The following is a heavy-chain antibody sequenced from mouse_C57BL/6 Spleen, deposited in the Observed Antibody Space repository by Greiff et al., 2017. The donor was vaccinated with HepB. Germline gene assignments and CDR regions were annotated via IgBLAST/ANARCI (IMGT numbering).Heavy chain of an antibody. Sequence: VMLVESGAELARPGASVKLSCKASGYTFTSYGISWVKQRTGQGLEWIGEIYPRSGNTYYNEKFKGKATLTADKSSSTAYMELRSLTSEDSAVYFCAREGTGYFDYWGQGTTLTVSS. CDR2: IYPRSGNT. J-gene: IGHJ2*01. V-gene: IGHV1-81*01. D-gene: IGHD4-1*01. CDR1: GYTFTSYG. CDR3: AREGTGYFDY.